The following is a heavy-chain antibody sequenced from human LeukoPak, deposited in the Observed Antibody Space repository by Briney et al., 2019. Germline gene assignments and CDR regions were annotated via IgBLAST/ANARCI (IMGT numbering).Heavy chain of an antibody. D-gene: IGHD6-6*01. CDR3: ARSLAARPQWYYYGMDV. CDR1: GYSFTSYW. Sequence: GESLKISCKGSGYSFTSYWIGWVRQMPGRGLEWMGIIYPGDSDTRYSPSFQGQVTISADKSISTAYLQWSSLKASDTAMYYCARSLAARPQWYYYGMDVWGQGTTVTVSS. V-gene: IGHV5-51*01. J-gene: IGHJ6*02. CDR2: IYPGDSDT.